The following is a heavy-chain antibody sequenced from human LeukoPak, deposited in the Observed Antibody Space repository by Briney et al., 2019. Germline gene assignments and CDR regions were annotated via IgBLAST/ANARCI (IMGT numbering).Heavy chain of an antibody. CDR3: SRESEIVATAFLGY. D-gene: IGHD2/OR15-2a*01. V-gene: IGHV3-74*01. CDR1: GFTISSYW. J-gene: IGHJ4*02. Sequence: GGSLRLSCAASGFTISSYWLNWVRQAPGKGLVWVSRIDSDGSTINYADSVKGRFTISRDNAKNTLYLQMDSLRAEDAEVAVCSRESEIVATAFLGYWGLGTLVTVSS. CDR2: IDSDGSTI.